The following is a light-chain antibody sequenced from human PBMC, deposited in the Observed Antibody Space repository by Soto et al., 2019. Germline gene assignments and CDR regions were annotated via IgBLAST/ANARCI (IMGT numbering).Light chain of an antibody. CDR3: HQYDSSPRT. V-gene: IGKV3-20*01. CDR2: DAS. CDR1: QSVSSH. Sequence: DIVLTQSPGTLSLSPGERAALSCRASQSVSSHLAWFQQKPGQAPRLLIYDASSRATGISDRFGGSGSGTDFTLTIIRLELEDFAVYYCHQYDSSPRTFDQGTKVEIK. J-gene: IGKJ1*01.